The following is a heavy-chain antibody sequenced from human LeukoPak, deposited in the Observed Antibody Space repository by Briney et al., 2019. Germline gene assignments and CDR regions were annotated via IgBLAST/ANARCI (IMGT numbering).Heavy chain of an antibody. CDR3: ARTTSRESIAAAGIGYYYYGMDV. J-gene: IGHJ6*02. V-gene: IGHV1-8*02. D-gene: IGHD6-13*01. CDR2: MNPNSGNT. CDR1: GGTFSSYA. Sequence: GSSVKVSCKASGGTFSSYAISWVRQATGQGLEWMGWMNPNSGNTGYAQKFQGRVTMTRNTSISTAYMELSSLRSEDTAVYYCARTTSRESIAAAGIGYYYYGMDVWGQGTTVTVSS.